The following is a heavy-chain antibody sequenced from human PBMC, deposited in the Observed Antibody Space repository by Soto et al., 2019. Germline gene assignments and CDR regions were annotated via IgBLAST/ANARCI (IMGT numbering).Heavy chain of an antibody. J-gene: IGHJ4*02. CDR3: ARGGTTTVVTCLDY. D-gene: IGHD4-17*01. V-gene: IGHV3-48*03. CDR1: GFTFRSRE. Sequence: EMQLVESGGGLVQPGGSLRLSCRASGFTFRSREMNWVRQAPGKGPEWLSYISSSSSYIYYADSVKGRFTISRDNAKNSLYLQMNSLRAEDTAVYYCARGGTTTVVTCLDYWGQGTLVTVSS. CDR2: ISSSSSYI.